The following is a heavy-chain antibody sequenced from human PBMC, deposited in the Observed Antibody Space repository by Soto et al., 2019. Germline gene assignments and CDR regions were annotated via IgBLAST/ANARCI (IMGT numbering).Heavy chain of an antibody. CDR1: GYTFTSYA. CDR2: INADSGNT. V-gene: IGHV1-3*01. D-gene: IGHD1-1*01. J-gene: IGHJ6*02. Sequence: ASVKVSCKASGYTFTSYAMHWVRQAPGQGLEWMGWINADSGNTKYSQKFQGRVTMTRDTSTSTAYMELSRLRSDDTAVYYCARDFGERPDYGMDVWGQGTTVTVSS. CDR3: ARDFGERPDYGMDV.